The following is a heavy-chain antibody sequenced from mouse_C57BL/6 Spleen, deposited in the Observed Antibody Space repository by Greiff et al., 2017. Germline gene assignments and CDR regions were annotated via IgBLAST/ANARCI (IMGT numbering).Heavy chain of an antibody. CDR1: GYTFTSYW. CDR3: ARSGWGYDDWFAY. CDR2: IDPSDSYT. D-gene: IGHD2-2*01. J-gene: IGHJ3*01. V-gene: IGHV1-59*01. Sequence: QVQLQQPGAELVRPGTSVKLSCKASGYTFTSYWMHWVKQRPGQGLEWIGVIDPSDSYTNYNQKFKGKATLTVDTSSSTAYMQLSSLTSEDSAVYYCARSGWGYDDWFAYWGQGTLVTVSA.